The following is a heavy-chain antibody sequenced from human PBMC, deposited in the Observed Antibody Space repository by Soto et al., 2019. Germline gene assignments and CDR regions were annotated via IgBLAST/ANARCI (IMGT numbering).Heavy chain of an antibody. Sequence: EVQLVESGGGLVQPGGSLKLSCAVSGFTFSGSAMHWVRQASGKGLEWVGRIRSKSNSYATAHAASVKGRFTISRDDSKTAAYLQMNSLKTEDTAVYYCTRGYGDYVRDYWGQGTLVTVSS. CDR1: GFTFSGSA. CDR3: TRGYGDYVRDY. D-gene: IGHD4-17*01. V-gene: IGHV3-73*01. J-gene: IGHJ4*02. CDR2: IRSKSNSYAT.